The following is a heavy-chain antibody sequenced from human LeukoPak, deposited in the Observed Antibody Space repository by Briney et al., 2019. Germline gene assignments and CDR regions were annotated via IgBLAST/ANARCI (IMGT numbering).Heavy chain of an antibody. Sequence: GGSLRLSCAASGFTFSSYEMMWVRQAPGKGLEWISYISSSGSTIYSADSVKGRFTISRDNSKNTLYLQMNSLRAEDTAVYYCARGPSGYHNTGGQGTLVTVSS. CDR3: ARGPSGYHNT. CDR1: GFTFSSYE. V-gene: IGHV3-48*03. J-gene: IGHJ4*02. CDR2: ISSSGSTI. D-gene: IGHD5-12*01.